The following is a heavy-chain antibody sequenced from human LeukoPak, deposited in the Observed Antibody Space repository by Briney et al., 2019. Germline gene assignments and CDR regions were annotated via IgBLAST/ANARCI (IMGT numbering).Heavy chain of an antibody. V-gene: IGHV4-31*03. CDR2: IYYSGST. Sequence: SSQTLSLTCTVSGGSISSGGYYWSWIRQHPGKGLEWIGYIYYSGSTYYNPSLKSRVTISVDTSKNQFSLKLSSVTAADTAVYYCASLSKGLNYGDYLDWGQGTLVTVSS. CDR3: ASLSKGLNYGDYLD. D-gene: IGHD4-17*01. J-gene: IGHJ4*02. CDR1: GGSISSGGYY.